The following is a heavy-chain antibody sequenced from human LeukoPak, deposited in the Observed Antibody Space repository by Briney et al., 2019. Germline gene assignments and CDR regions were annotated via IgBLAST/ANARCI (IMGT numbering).Heavy chain of an antibody. Sequence: GGSLRLSCAASGFTFSSYAMSWVRQAPGKGLEWVSAISGSGGSTYYADSVKGRFTISRDNAKNSLYLQMNSLRAEDTAVYYCARERLQNQLLSGLDYWGQGTLVTVSS. D-gene: IGHD2-2*01. V-gene: IGHV3-23*01. CDR1: GFTFSSYA. CDR2: ISGSGGST. J-gene: IGHJ4*02. CDR3: ARERLQNQLLSGLDY.